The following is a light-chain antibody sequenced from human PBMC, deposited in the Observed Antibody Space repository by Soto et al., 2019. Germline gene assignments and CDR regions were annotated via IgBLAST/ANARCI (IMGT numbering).Light chain of an antibody. V-gene: IGLV2-14*01. CDR1: SSDVGGHNF. CDR3: NSYTSTFTWV. CDR2: EVT. J-gene: IGLJ2*01. Sequence: QSALTQPASVSGSPGQSITISCTGTSSDVGGHNFVSWYQQHPGKAPKLMIYEVTNRPSGVSDRFSGSKSGNTASLTISGLQAEDEADYYCNSYTSTFTWVFGGGTKVTVL.